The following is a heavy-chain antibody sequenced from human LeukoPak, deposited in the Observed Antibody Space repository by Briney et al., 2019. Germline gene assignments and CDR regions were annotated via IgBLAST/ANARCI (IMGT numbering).Heavy chain of an antibody. J-gene: IGHJ4*02. CDR3: ARENLSGYEPRIDY. V-gene: IGHV4-4*07. CDR1: GGSISSYY. D-gene: IGHD5-12*01. CDR2: IYTSGST. Sequence: SETLSLTCTVSGGSISSYYWSWIRQPAGKGLEWIGRIYTSGSTNYNPSLKSRVTMSVDTSKNQFSLKLSSVTAADTAVYYCARENLSGYEPRIDYWGKGTLVTVSS.